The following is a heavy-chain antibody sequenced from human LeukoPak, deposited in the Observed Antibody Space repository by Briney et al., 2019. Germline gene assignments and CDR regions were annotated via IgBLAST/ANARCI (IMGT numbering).Heavy chain of an antibody. CDR3: AKPKTTSSGWYFFDT. V-gene: IGHV3-9*01. Sequence: GGSLRLSCAASGFTFDAYAMHWVRQAPGKGLEWVSGISWNSDSTGYADSVKGRFTISRDNAKNSLSLQMHSLRPEDTALCYCAKPKTTSSGWYFFDTWGQGTLVTVSS. CDR2: ISWNSDST. D-gene: IGHD6-19*01. CDR1: GFTFDAYA. J-gene: IGHJ4*02.